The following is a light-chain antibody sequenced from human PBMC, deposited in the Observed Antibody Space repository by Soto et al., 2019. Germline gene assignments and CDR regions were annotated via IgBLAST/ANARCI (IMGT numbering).Light chain of an antibody. V-gene: IGKV3-15*01. CDR3: QHYNHWPMYT. CDR2: GAS. Sequence: EIVMTQSPATLSVSPGERATLSRRASQSVITNLAWYQQKPGQAPRLVISGASNRATGIPARFSGSGSGTEITLTISNLQSEDFAVYYCQHYNHWPMYTFGQGTKLEIK. J-gene: IGKJ2*01. CDR1: QSVITN.